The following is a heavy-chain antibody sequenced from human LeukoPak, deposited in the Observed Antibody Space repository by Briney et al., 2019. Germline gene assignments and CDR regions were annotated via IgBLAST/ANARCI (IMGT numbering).Heavy chain of an antibody. CDR3: ARGFYTSSAHFDY. D-gene: IGHD6-6*01. CDR1: GGSFSGYY. Sequence: SETLSLTCAVYGGSFSGYYWSWIRQPPGKGLEWIGEINHSGSTNYNPSLKRRVTISVDTSNNQFSLKLSSVTAADTAVYYCARGFYTSSAHFDYWGQGTLVTVSS. J-gene: IGHJ4*02. CDR2: INHSGST. V-gene: IGHV4-34*01.